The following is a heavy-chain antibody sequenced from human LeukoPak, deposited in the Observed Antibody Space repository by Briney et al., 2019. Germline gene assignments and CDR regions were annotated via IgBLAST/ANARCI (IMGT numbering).Heavy chain of an antibody. CDR1: EFTFGTYW. CDR2: ISGSGTRT. J-gene: IGHJ4*02. V-gene: IGHV3-23*01. D-gene: IGHD3-22*01. CDR3: AKAPTKEEEWLLLNYFDY. Sequence: SGGSLRLSCAASEFTFGTYWMCWVRQAPGKGLEWVSAISGSGTRTYYADSVKGRFTISRDNSKNTLYLQMNSLRAEDTAVYYCAKAPTKEEEWLLLNYFDYWGQGTLVTVSS.